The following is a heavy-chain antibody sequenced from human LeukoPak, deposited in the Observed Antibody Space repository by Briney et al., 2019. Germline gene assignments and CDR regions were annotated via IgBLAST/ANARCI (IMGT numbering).Heavy chain of an antibody. Sequence: PGGSLRLSCAASGFTVSSNYMSWVRQAPGKGLEWVSSITSSSSYIYNADSVKGRFTISRDNAKNSLYLQMNSLRAEDTAVYYCAKDQDCSSTSCYNAFDIWGQGTMVTVSS. CDR2: ITSSSSYI. CDR1: GFTVSSNY. CDR3: AKDQDCSSTSCYNAFDI. J-gene: IGHJ3*02. V-gene: IGHV3-21*01. D-gene: IGHD2-2*02.